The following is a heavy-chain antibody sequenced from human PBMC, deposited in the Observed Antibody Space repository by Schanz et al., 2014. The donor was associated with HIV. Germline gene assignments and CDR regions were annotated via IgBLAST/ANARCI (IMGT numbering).Heavy chain of an antibody. CDR2: IWYDGSNK. CDR3: ARVKDTNDPYYFDY. V-gene: IGHV3-33*01. D-gene: IGHD1-1*01. CDR1: GFTFSYYG. J-gene: IGHJ4*02. Sequence: QVQLVESGGGVVQPGRSLRLSCAASGFTFSYYGMHWVRQAPGKGLEWVAVIWYDGSNKYYADSVKGRFTISRDNSKNTLFLQMNSLRAEDTAMYYCARVKDTNDPYYFDYGGQGTLVTVSS.